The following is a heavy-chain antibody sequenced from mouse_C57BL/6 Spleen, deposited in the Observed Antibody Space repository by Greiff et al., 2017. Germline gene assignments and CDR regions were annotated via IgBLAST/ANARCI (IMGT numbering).Heavy chain of an antibody. Sequence: QVQLQQPGAELVKPGASVKMSCKASGYTFTSYWITWVKQRPGQGLEWIGDIYPGSGSTNYNEKFKSKATLPVDTSSSTAYMQLSSLTSEDSAVYYCARGQLRLREYFDYWGQGTTLTVSS. CDR1: GYTFTSYW. D-gene: IGHD3-2*02. CDR2: IYPGSGST. J-gene: IGHJ2*01. V-gene: IGHV1-55*01. CDR3: ARGQLRLREYFDY.